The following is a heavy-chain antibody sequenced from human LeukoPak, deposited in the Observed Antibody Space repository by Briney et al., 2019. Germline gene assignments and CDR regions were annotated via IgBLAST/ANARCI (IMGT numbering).Heavy chain of an antibody. V-gene: IGHV3-21*01. J-gene: IGHJ4*02. CDR1: GFSFSDYD. Sequence: KTGGSLRLSCSASGFSFSDYDMNWFRQAPGKRLEWISSISGRSSHVYYGDSVKGRFSISRDNAMNSVFLQMNSLGVDDTAVYYCGRAFPPLRTASAGDLWGQGTLVTGSS. CDR3: GRAFPPLRTASAGDL. D-gene: IGHD3-16*01. CDR2: ISGRSSHV.